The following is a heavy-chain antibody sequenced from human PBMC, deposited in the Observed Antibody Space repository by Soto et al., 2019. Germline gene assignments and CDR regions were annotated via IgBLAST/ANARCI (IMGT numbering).Heavy chain of an antibody. Sequence: XKSLTLVYAASGFTFSNACMSWVRQAPGKGLEWVGRIKSKTDGGTTDYAAPVKGRFTISRDDSKNTLYLQMNSLKTEDTAVYYCTTTWGYDYEQRLETSYYYGMDVWGQGTTVTVSS. V-gene: IGHV3-15*01. CDR3: TTTWGYDYEQRLETSYYYGMDV. D-gene: IGHD5-12*01. CDR2: IKSKTDGGTT. CDR1: GFTFSNAC. J-gene: IGHJ6*02.